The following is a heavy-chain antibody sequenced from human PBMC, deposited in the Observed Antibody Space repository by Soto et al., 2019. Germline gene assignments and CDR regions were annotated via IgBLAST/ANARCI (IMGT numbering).Heavy chain of an antibody. CDR2: IYYSGST. Sequence: SETLSLTCTVSGGSIRSGGYYWSWVRQSPRRGLEWIGNIYYSGSTYYNPSLKSQLTISVDTSKNQFSLNLSSVTAADTAVYYCARPGSLGNWNDPLGEDYYGMDVWGQGTTVTVSS. D-gene: IGHD1-1*01. CDR1: GGSIRSGGYY. V-gene: IGHV4-31*01. CDR3: ARPGSLGNWNDPLGEDYYGMDV. J-gene: IGHJ6*02.